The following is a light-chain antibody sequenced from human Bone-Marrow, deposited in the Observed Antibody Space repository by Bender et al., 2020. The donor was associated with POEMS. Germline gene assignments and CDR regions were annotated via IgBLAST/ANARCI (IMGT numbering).Light chain of an antibody. J-gene: IGLJ2*01. CDR2: DVS. Sequence: QSALTQPASVSGSPGQSITLSCTGTSSDVGGYKYVAWYQQHPGKAPKLMIYDVSIRPSGVSNRFSGSKSGNTAFLIIFGLQAEDEADYYCSSYTSSSTVIFGGGTKLTVL. V-gene: IGLV2-14*01. CDR1: SSDVGGYKY. CDR3: SSYTSSSTVI.